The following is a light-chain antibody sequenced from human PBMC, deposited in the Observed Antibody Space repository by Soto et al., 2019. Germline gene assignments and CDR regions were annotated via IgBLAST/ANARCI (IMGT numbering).Light chain of an antibody. CDR3: QQANTFPLT. Sequence: DIQMTQTPSSVSASVGDRVTITCRASQNINTWLAWYQQKPGKAPKFLIFPASSLQSAVPYRFSGSGSGTDFTLTISNLQPEDFATYYCQQANTFPLTFGGGTKVEIK. CDR2: PAS. V-gene: IGKV1-12*01. CDR1: QNINTW. J-gene: IGKJ4*01.